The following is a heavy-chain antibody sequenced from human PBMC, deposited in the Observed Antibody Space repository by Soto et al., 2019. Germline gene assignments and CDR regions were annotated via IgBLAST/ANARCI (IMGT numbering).Heavy chain of an antibody. CDR3: AKNHLYGTSWYGVSDY. V-gene: IGHV3-23*01. Sequence: EVQLLESGGGSVQPGGSLRLSCAASGFTFRNFAMNWVRQAPGKGLEWVSSITSGGSTFYVDSVKGRFTIARDNSKDTLYLQMSSLRAEDTAVYYWAKNHLYGTSWYGVSDYWGQGSLVTVSS. CDR2: ITSGGST. D-gene: IGHD6-13*01. CDR1: GFTFRNFA. J-gene: IGHJ4*02.